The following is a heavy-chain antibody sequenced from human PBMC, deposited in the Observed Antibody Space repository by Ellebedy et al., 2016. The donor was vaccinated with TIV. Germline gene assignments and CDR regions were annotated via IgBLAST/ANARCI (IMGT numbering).Heavy chain of an antibody. CDR1: GGSFSGYY. D-gene: IGHD2-2*03. V-gene: IGHV4-34*01. Sequence: SETLSLTCAVYGGSFSGYYWSWIRQPPGKGLEWIGEINHSGSTNYNPSLKSRVTISVDTSKNQFSLNLTSVTAADTAVYYCASWMRVYKYGMDVWGQGTTVTVSS. J-gene: IGHJ6*02. CDR3: ASWMRVYKYGMDV. CDR2: INHSGST.